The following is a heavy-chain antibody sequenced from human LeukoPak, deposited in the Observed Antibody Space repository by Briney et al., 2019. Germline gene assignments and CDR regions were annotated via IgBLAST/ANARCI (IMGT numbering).Heavy chain of an antibody. D-gene: IGHD3-22*01. V-gene: IGHV4-34*01. J-gene: IGHJ4*02. CDR1: GGSFSGYY. CDR3: ARRDGSGYPDY. Sequence: SETRSLTCAVYGGSFSGYYWSWIRQPPGKGLEWIGEINHSGSTNYNPSLKSRVTTSVDTSKNQFSLKLSSVTAADTAVYYCARRDGSGYPDYWGQGTLVTVSS. CDR2: INHSGST.